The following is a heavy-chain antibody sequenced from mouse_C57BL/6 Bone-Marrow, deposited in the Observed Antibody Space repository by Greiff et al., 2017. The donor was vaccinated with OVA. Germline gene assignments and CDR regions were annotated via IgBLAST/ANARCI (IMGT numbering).Heavy chain of an antibody. J-gene: IGHJ2*01. CDR1: GFTFSSYT. Sequence: EVKLMESGGGLVKPGGSLKLSCAASGFTFSSYTMSWVRQTPEKRLEWVATISGGGGNTYYPASVKGRFTIARDNAKNTLYLQMSSLRSENAALYYCARHYSVYFDYWGQGTTLTVSS. CDR2: ISGGGGNT. CDR3: ARHYSVYFDY. V-gene: IGHV5-9*01. D-gene: IGHD2-1*01.